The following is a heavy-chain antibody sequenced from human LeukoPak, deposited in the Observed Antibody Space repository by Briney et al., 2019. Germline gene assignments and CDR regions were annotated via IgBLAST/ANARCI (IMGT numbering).Heavy chain of an antibody. Sequence: ASVKVSCKASGYTFTDYYLHWVRQAPGQGLEWMGWINPNSGGTKFEQNFQDRVTMTRDMSISTAYLELSRLRSDDTAVYYCGRNRLGKALDIWGQGTLVTVSS. V-gene: IGHV1-2*02. CDR3: GRNRLGKALDI. D-gene: IGHD7-27*01. J-gene: IGHJ3*02. CDR1: GYTFTDYY. CDR2: INPNSGGT.